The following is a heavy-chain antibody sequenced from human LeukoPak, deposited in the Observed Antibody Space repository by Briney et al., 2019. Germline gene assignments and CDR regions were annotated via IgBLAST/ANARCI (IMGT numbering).Heavy chain of an antibody. D-gene: IGHD1-26*01. J-gene: IGHJ2*01. Sequence: ASQTLSLTCTVSGGSISSGGYYWSWIRQHPGKGLEWIGYIYYSGSTYYNPSLKSRVTISVDTSKNQFSLKLSSVTAADTAVYYCARDHSKGGPVWYFDLWGRGTLVTVSS. V-gene: IGHV4-31*03. CDR2: IYYSGST. CDR3: ARDHSKGGPVWYFDL. CDR1: GGSISSGGYY.